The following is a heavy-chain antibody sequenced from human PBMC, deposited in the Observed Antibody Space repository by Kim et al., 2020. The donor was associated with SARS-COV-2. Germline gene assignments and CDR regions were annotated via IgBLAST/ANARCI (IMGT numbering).Heavy chain of an antibody. CDR3: RGNRSEYGLDY. V-gene: IGHV3-23*01. CDR1: GFILNTDV. CDR2: IVGSDPRI. D-gene: IGHD4-17*01. Sequence: GGSLRLSCVVSGFILNTDVMTWVRQAPGKGLEWVSGIVGSDPRIYYADSVKGRFTMSRDSSKNTFYLQMNSLRAEDTAFYYCRGNRSEYGLDYLGHG. J-gene: IGHJ4*03.